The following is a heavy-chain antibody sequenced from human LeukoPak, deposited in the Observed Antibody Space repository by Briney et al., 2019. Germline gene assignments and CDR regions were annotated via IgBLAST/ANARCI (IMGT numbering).Heavy chain of an antibody. CDR3: TRNEFSSGLDY. Sequence: GGSLRLSCAASGFTFSSYEMNWVRQAPGKGLEWVSYISSSGSTRYYADSVKGRFTISRDDAKNSLYLQMNSLRAEDTAVYYCTRNEFSSGLDYWGQGTLVTVSS. J-gene: IGHJ4*02. V-gene: IGHV3-48*03. CDR1: GFTFSSYE. CDR2: ISSSGSTR. D-gene: IGHD6-19*01.